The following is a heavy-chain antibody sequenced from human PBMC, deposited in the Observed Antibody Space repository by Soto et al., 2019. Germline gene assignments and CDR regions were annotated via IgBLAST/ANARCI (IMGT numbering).Heavy chain of an antibody. V-gene: IGHV3-48*03. J-gene: IGHJ4*02. D-gene: IGHD3-22*01. CDR3: ARDRYYYDSSGYYYDY. CDR2: ISSSGSTI. CDR1: GFTFSSYE. Sequence: GGSLRLSCAASGFTFSSYEMKWVRHAPGKGLEWVSYISSSGSTIYYADSVKGRFTISRDNAKNSLYLQMNSLRAEDTAVYYCARDRYYYDSSGYYYDYWGQGTLVTVSS.